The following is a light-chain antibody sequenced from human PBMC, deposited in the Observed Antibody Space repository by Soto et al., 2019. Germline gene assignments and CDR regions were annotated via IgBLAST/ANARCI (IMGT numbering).Light chain of an antibody. V-gene: IGKV1-16*01. Sequence: DIQMTQSPSSMSESXGDRVTIAFQASQNINNYLNWYQQKPGKAPKLLIYAASTLQSGVPQRFSGSGSGTEFTLTISSLQTDDFSTYYCQQYHSYWTFGQGTKVDTK. CDR1: QNINNY. J-gene: IGKJ1*01. CDR2: AAS. CDR3: QQYHSYWT.